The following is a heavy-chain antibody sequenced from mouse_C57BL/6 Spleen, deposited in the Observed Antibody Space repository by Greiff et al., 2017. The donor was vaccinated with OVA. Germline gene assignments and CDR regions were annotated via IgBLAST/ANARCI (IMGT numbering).Heavy chain of an antibody. Sequence: EVQRVESGGDLVKPGGSLKLSCAASGFTFSSYGMSWVRQTPDQRLEWVATISSCGSYTYYPDSVKGRFTISRDNAKNTLYLQMSSLKSEDTAMXDCARHYGSSLGFDYWGQGTTLTVSS. V-gene: IGHV5-6*01. CDR2: ISSCGSYT. CDR3: ARHYGSSLGFDY. CDR1: GFTFSSYG. J-gene: IGHJ2*01. D-gene: IGHD1-1*01.